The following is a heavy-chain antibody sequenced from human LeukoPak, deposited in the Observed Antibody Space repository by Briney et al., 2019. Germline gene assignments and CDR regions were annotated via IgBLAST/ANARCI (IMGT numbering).Heavy chain of an antibody. CDR2: MYSGGST. J-gene: IGHJ5*02. CDR1: GFSVSSNY. CDR3: ALHINGDYESRFDP. D-gene: IGHD4-17*01. Sequence: GGSLRLSCAASGFSVSSNYLSWVRQAPGKGLEWVSVMYSGGSTFYADSVKGRFTISRDNSKSTLNLQMNSLRAEDTAIYYCALHINGDYESRFDPWGQGTLVTVSS. V-gene: IGHV3-53*01.